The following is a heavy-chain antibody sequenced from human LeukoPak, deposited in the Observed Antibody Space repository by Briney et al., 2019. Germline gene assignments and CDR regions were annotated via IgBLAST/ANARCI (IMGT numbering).Heavy chain of an antibody. CDR2: INHSGST. D-gene: IGHD1-1*01. Sequence: SETLSLTCAVYGGSLSGYYWSWIRQPPGKGLEWIGEINHSGSTNYNPSLKSRVTISVDTSKNQFSLKLSSVTAADTAVYYCARGRKDTGRRELDYWGQGTLVTVSS. V-gene: IGHV4-34*01. CDR3: ARGRKDTGRRELDY. CDR1: GGSLSGYY. J-gene: IGHJ4*02.